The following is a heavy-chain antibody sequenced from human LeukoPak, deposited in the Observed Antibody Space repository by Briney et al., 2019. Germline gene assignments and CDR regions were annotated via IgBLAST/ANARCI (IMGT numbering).Heavy chain of an antibody. CDR2: IIPILGIA. CDR1: GGTFSSYA. Sequence: GASVKVSCKASGGTFSSYAISWVRQAPGQGLEWMGRIIPILGIANYAQKFQGRVTITADKSTSTAYMELSSLRSEDTAVYYCARGRRILVGPENAGDFFDYWGQGTLVIVSS. V-gene: IGHV1-69*04. J-gene: IGHJ4*01. D-gene: IGHD2-21*01. CDR3: ARGRRILVGPENAGDFFDY.